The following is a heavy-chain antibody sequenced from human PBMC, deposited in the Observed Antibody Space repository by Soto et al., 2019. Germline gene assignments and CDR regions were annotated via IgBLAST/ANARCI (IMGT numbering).Heavy chain of an antibody. CDR2: IDPSDSYT. D-gene: IGHD3-22*01. Sequence: GESLKISCKGSGYIFTNYWISWVLEMPGKGLEWMGRIDPSDSYTNYSPSFQGHVTISADMSISTAYLQWSSLEASDTAMYYCARHDSSGYYYADGFDWGQGTLVTVS. CDR1: GYIFTNYW. J-gene: IGHJ4*02. V-gene: IGHV5-10-1*01. CDR3: ARHDSSGYYYADGFD.